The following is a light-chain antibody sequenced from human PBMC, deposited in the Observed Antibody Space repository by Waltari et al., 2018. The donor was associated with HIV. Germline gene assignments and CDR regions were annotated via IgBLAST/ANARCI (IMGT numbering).Light chain of an antibody. J-gene: IGLJ3*02. CDR1: SSSIGRHY. Sequence: QSVLTQPPSASGTPGQRVTLPRSGGSSSIGRHYVYWYQHVPVTSPKLPVSTNAQRPSGVPDRFSGSNSGTSASLAISGLRSEDEADYFWATWDDNLSTWLFGGGTKLTVL. CDR3: ATWDDNLSTWL. CDR2: TNA. V-gene: IGLV1-47*01.